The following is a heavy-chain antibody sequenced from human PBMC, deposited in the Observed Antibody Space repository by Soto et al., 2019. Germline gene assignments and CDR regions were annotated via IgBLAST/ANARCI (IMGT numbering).Heavy chain of an antibody. CDR3: ARGQYLPLDVFDV. CDR2: IYHSGST. CDR1: GGSISSGGYS. J-gene: IGHJ3*01. V-gene: IGHV4-30-2*01. Sequence: SETLSLTCAVSGGSISSGGYSWSWIRQPPGKGLECIGYIYHSGSTYYNPSLKSRVTISRDNAKNSLYLQMNSLRVDDTALYFCARGQYLPLDVFDVWGQGTMVTVSS. D-gene: IGHD2-2*01.